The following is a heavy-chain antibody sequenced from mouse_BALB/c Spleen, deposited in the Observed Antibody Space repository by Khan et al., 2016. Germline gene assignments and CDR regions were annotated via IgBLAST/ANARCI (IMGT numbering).Heavy chain of an antibody. J-gene: IGHJ4*01. CDR3: TREGYYDPYAMDY. D-gene: IGHD2-4*01. CDR1: GFTFSSYT. Sequence: EVELVESGGGLVKPGGSLKLSCAASGFTFSSYTMSWVRQTPEKRLEWVATISSGGSYTYYADSVKGRFTISRDNAKNTLYLQMSSLKSEDTAMYYCTREGYYDPYAMDYWGQGTSTTVSS. CDR2: ISSGGSYT. V-gene: IGHV5-6-4*01.